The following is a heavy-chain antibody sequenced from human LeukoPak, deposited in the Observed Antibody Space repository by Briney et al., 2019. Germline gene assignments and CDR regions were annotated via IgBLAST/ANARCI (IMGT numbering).Heavy chain of an antibody. CDR1: GYTFTSYA. CDR3: ARVKDIVVVPAALYYYGMDV. V-gene: IGHV1-3*01. Sequence: ASVKVSCKASGYTFTSYAMHWVRQAPGQRLEWMGWINAGNGNTKYSQKFQGRVTITRDTSASTAYMELSSLRSEDTAVCYCARVKDIVVVPAALYYYGMDVWGQGTTVTVSS. CDR2: INAGNGNT. J-gene: IGHJ6*02. D-gene: IGHD2-2*01.